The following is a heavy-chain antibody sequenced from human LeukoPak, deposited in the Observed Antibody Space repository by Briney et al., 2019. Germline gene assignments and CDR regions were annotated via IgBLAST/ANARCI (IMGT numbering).Heavy chain of an antibody. Sequence: SQTLSLTCTVSGGSISSGDYYWSWIRQPPGKGLEWIGYIYYSGSTYYNPSLKSRVTISVDTSKNQFSLKLSSVTAADTAVYYCARVDSSGDYTRREFRYWGQGTLVTVSS. CDR3: ARVDSSGDYTRREFRY. CDR1: GGSISSGDYY. J-gene: IGHJ4*02. V-gene: IGHV4-30-4*01. D-gene: IGHD3-22*01. CDR2: IYYSGST.